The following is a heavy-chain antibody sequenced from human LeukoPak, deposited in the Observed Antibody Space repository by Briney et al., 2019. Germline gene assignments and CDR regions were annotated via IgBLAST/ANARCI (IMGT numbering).Heavy chain of an antibody. CDR2: IYYSGST. D-gene: IGHD4-17*01. J-gene: IGHJ5*02. CDR1: GVSISSYY. Sequence: SGTLTLTCAVSGVSISSYYWSWVRQSPGKGLEWIGYIYYSGSTKYNPSLKSRVIISVDSSKNQFSLKLSSVTAADMAVYYCARGGTTVTPGLLWFDPWGQGTLVTVSS. V-gene: IGHV4-59*01. CDR3: ARGGTTVTPGLLWFDP.